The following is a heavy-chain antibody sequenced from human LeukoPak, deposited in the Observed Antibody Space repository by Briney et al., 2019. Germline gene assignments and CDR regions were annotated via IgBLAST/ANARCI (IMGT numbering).Heavy chain of an antibody. CDR2: IWYDGSNK. D-gene: IGHD3-10*01. CDR1: GFTFSSYG. V-gene: IGHV3-33*01. J-gene: IGHJ4*02. CDR3: ARARGSGSYPFDY. Sequence: GRSLRLYCAASGFTFSSYGMHWVRQAPGKELEWVAVIWYDGSNKYYADSVKGRFTISRDNSKNTLYLQMNSLRAEDTAVYYCARARGSGSYPFDYWGQGTLVTVSS.